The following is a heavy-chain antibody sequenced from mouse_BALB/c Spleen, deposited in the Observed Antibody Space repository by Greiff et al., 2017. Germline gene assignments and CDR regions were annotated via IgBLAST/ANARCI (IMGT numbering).Heavy chain of an antibody. V-gene: IGHV5-17*02. Sequence: EVQLQESGGGLVQPGGSRKLSCAASGFTFSSFGMHWVRQAPEKGLEWVAYISSGSSTIYYADTVKGRFTISRDNPKNTLFLQMTSLRSEDTAMYYCARYYYRASYAMDYWGQGTSVTVSS. CDR1: GFTFSSFG. D-gene: IGHD2-12*01. CDR2: ISSGSSTI. CDR3: ARYYYRASYAMDY. J-gene: IGHJ4*01.